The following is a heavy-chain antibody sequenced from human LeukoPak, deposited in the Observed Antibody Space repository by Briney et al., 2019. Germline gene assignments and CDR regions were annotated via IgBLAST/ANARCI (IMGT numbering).Heavy chain of an antibody. J-gene: IGHJ4*02. V-gene: IGHV3-64D*06. CDR3: VKSGSYYNEPYYFDY. Sequence: PGGPLRLSCSASGFTFSRYAMHWVRQAPGKGLEYVSGISSNGGSTYYADSVKGSFTISRDNSKNTLYLQMSSLRAEDTAVYYCVKSGSYYNEPYYFDYWGQGTLVTVSS. CDR1: GFTFSRYA. D-gene: IGHD3-10*01. CDR2: ISSNGGST.